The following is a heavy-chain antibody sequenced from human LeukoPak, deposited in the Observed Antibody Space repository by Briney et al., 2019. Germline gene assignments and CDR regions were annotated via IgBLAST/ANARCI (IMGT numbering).Heavy chain of an antibody. CDR2: IYYSGST. D-gene: IGHD4-17*01. V-gene: IGHV4-39*07. CDR3: ARDPSPHYGDPSDWFDP. Sequence: PSETLSLTCTVSGGSISSSSYYWGWIRQPPGKGLECIGSIYYSGSTYYNPSLKSRVTISVDTSKNQFSLKLSSVTAADTAVYYCARDPSPHYGDPSDWFDPWGQGTLVTVSS. J-gene: IGHJ5*02. CDR1: GGSISSSSYY.